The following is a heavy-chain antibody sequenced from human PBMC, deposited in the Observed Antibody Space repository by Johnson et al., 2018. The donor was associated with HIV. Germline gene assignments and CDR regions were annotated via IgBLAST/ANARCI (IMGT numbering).Heavy chain of an antibody. CDR1: GFTFSDYY. D-gene: IGHD1-26*01. CDR2: LYSGGST. V-gene: IGHV3-66*01. CDR3: ARGGSSGYMDDAFDI. Sequence: VHLVESGGGLVKPGGSLRLSCAASGFTFSDYYMSWIRQAPGKGLEWVSVLYSGGSTYYADSVKGRFTLSRDNSKNTLYLQMNSLRAEDTAVYYCARGGSSGYMDDAFDIWGQGTMVTVSS. J-gene: IGHJ3*02.